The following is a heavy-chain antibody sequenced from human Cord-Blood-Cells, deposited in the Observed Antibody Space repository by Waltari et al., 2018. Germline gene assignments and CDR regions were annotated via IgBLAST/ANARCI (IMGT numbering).Heavy chain of an antibody. D-gene: IGHD6-13*01. CDR1: GFTFSSYA. CDR3: AREGRAADAFDI. Sequence: QVQLVESGGGVVRPGRSLRLSCAASGFTFSSYAMHWVRQAPGKGLEWVAVISYDGSNKYYADSVKGRFTISRDNSKNTLYLQMNSLRAEDTAVYYCAREGRAADAFDIWGQGTMVTVSS. V-gene: IGHV3-30*04. CDR2: ISYDGSNK. J-gene: IGHJ3*02.